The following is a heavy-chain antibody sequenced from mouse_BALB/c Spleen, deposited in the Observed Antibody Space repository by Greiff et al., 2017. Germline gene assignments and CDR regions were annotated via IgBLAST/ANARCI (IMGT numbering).Heavy chain of an antibody. CDR2: IRNKANGYTT. V-gene: IGHV7-3*02. D-gene: IGHD1-1*01. CDR3: ARDGGRGTWFAD. Sequence: EVKLVESGGGLVQPGGSLRLSCATSGFTFTDYYMSWVRQPPGKALEWLGFIRNKANGYTTEYSASVKGRFTISRDNSQSILYLQMNTLRAEDSATYYCARDGGRGTWFADWGQGTLVTVSA. CDR1: GFTFTDYY. J-gene: IGHJ3*01.